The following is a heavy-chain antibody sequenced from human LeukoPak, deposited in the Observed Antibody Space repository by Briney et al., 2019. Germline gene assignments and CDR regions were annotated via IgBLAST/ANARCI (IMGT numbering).Heavy chain of an antibody. CDR2: IYWDDDK. V-gene: IGHV2-5*02. CDR3: AHRRGYYDSSGYYSGHFDY. J-gene: IGHJ4*02. Sequence: SGPTLVKPTQTLTLTCTFSGFSLSTSGVGVGWIRQPPGKALEWLALIYWDDDKRYSPSLKNRLTITKDTSKNQVVLTMTNMDPVDTATYYCAHRRGYYDSSGYYSGHFDYWGQGTLVTVSS. D-gene: IGHD3-22*01. CDR1: GFSLSTSGVG.